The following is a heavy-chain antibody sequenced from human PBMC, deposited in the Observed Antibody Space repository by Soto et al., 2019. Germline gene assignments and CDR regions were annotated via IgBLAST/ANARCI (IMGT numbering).Heavy chain of an antibody. CDR3: ARGFPLVPSYYYYYYGIDV. J-gene: IGHJ6*02. CDR2: INHSGST. Sequence: PSETLSLTCAVYGGSFSGYYWSWIRQPPGKGLEWIGEINHSGSTNYNPSLKSRVTISVDTSKNQFSLKLSSVTAADTAVYYCARGFPLVPSYYYYYYGIDVWGQGTTVTGSS. CDR1: GGSFSGYY. D-gene: IGHD6-13*01. V-gene: IGHV4-34*01.